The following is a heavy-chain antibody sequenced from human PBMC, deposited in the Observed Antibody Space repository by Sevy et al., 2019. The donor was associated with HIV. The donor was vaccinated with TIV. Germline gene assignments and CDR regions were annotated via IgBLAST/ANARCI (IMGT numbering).Heavy chain of an antibody. D-gene: IGHD2-8*01. CDR3: ATDPIIVLMVTDGMDV. CDR1: GLTFTYAW. V-gene: IGHV3-15*01. CDR2: IKSKVDGGTT. Sequence: GGSLRLSCAVSGLTFTYAWMSWVRQAPGKGLEWVGRIKSKVDGGTTDYGAPVKGRFTISRDDSKNTLYLQMNSLKTKDTAVYYCATDPIIVLMVTDGMDVWGQGTTVTVSS. J-gene: IGHJ6*02.